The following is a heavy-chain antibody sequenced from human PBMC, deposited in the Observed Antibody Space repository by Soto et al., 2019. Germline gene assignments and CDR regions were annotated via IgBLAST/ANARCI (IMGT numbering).Heavy chain of an antibody. CDR1: GFTFSTYW. D-gene: IGHD6-6*01. J-gene: IGHJ4*02. CDR3: ARGQYSSSY. Sequence: EVQLVESGGGLVQPGGSLRLSCAASGFTFSTYWMSWVRQAPGKGLEWVANIKQDGSEKYYVDSVKGRFTISRDNAKNALYLQMNRLIAEDTSVYYCARGQYSSSYWGQGTLVTVSS. V-gene: IGHV3-7*03. CDR2: IKQDGSEK.